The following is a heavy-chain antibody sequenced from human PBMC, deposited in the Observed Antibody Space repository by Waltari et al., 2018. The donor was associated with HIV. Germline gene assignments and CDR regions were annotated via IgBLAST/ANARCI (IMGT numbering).Heavy chain of an antibody. V-gene: IGHV3-74*01. CDR2: INNDGSST. Sequence: EVQLVESGGGLVQPGGSLRLSCAASGFIFSNYWMNWVRQVPGKGLVWVSRINNDGSSTSDADSVKGRFTISRDNAKSTLYLEMNSLRTEDTAVFYCASGHSRFDYWGQGTLVTVSS. CDR1: GFIFSNYW. CDR3: ASGHSRFDY. J-gene: IGHJ4*02.